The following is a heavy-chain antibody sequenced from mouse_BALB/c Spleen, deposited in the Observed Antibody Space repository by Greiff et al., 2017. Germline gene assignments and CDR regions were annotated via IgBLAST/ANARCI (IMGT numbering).Heavy chain of an antibody. J-gene: IGHJ4*01. Sequence: QVQLQQSGPGLVAPSQSLSITCTVSGFSLTDYGVSWIRQPPGKGLEWLGVIWGGGSTYYNSALKSRLSISKDNSKSKVLLKMNSLQTDDTAMYYCAKQTTATFAMDYWGQGTSVTVSS. CDR1: GFSLTDYG. CDR3: AKQTTATFAMDY. D-gene: IGHD1-2*01. CDR2: IWGGGST. V-gene: IGHV2-6-5*01.